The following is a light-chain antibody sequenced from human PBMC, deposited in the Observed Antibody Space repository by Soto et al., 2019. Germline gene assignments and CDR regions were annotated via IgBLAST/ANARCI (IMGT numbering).Light chain of an antibody. V-gene: IGLV2-8*01. CDR3: SSYAGGNDYVV. J-gene: IGLJ2*01. CDR2: EVT. CDR1: SSDVGGYNY. Sequence: QSALTQPPSASGSPGQSVTISCTGTSSDVGGYNYVSWNQRNPGKAPRLMIYEVTKRPSGVPGRFSGSKSGNTASLTVSGLQAEDEADYYCSSYAGGNDYVVFGGGTKLTVL.